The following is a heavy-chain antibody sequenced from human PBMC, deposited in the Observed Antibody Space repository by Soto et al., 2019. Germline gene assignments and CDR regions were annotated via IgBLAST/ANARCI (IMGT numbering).Heavy chain of an antibody. V-gene: IGHV4-4*07. CDR1: GASISGFY. D-gene: IGHD1-1*01. Sequence: LSLTCTVSGASISGFYWSWIRKSAGKGLEGIGRIYATGTTDYNHSLKSRVMMSVDTSTKQFSLKLRSVTAADTAVYYCVRDGTKTLRDWFDPCGQGISVTVSS. J-gene: IGHJ5*02. CDR3: VRDGTKTLRDWFDP. CDR2: IYATGTT.